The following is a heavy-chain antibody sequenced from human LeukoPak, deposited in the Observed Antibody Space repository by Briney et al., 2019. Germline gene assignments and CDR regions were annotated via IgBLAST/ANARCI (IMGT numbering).Heavy chain of an antibody. CDR1: GGSISSGRYC. J-gene: IGHJ4*02. CDR2: IHASGNT. D-gene: IGHD2-2*01. Sequence: SQTLSLTCTVSGGSISSGRYCWSWIRQPAGKGLEWIGHIHASGNTNYNPSLKSRLTISVDTSKNQFSLKLSSVTAADTAIYYCARRDCSSSTCYGVLGQYYFDFWGQGILVIVSS. V-gene: IGHV4-61*09. CDR3: ARRDCSSSTCYGVLGQYYFDF.